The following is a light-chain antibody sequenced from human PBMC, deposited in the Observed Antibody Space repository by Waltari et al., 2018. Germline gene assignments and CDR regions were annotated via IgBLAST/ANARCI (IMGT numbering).Light chain of an antibody. CDR3: SSYTSIIPPFL. CDR1: SSDLGGSSF. V-gene: IGLV2-14*01. CDR2: EVS. Sequence: QSALTQPASVSGSPGQSITISCTRSSSDLGGSSFVSWYQQHPGKAPQLMIYEVSHRPSGVSNRFSGSKSGNTASLTISGLQPEDEADYYCSSYTSIIPPFLFGTGTKVTVL. J-gene: IGLJ1*01.